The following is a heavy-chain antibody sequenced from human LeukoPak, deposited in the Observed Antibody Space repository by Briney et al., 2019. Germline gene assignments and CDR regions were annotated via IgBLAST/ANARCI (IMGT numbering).Heavy chain of an antibody. J-gene: IGHJ4*02. V-gene: IGHV4-61*01. D-gene: IGHD7-27*01. CDR2: IYYSGST. CDR3: ARAPGLSGDFRVY. Sequence: SETLSLTCTVSGDSVSSGSYYWSWIRQPPGKGLECIGYIYYSGSTNYNPSLRSRVTISVDTSKNQFSLKLSSVTAADTAVYYCARAPGLSGDFRVYWGQGTLVTVSS. CDR1: GDSVSSGSYY.